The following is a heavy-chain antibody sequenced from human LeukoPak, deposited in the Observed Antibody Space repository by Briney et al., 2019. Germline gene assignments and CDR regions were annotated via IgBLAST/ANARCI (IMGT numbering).Heavy chain of an antibody. CDR3: AKSDGIAAAGLHFDY. CDR1: GFTFDDYA. D-gene: IGHD6-13*01. V-gene: IGHV3-9*01. Sequence: GGSLRLSCAASGFTFDDYAMHWVRQAPGRGLEWVSGISWNSGSIGYADSVKGRFTISRDNAKNSLYLQMNSLRAEDTALYYCAKSDGIAAAGLHFDYWGQGTLVTVSS. J-gene: IGHJ4*02. CDR2: ISWNSGSI.